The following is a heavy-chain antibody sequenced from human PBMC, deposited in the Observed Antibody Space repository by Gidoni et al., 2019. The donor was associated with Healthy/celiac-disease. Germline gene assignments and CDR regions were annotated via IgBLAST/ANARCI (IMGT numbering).Heavy chain of an antibody. CDR1: GGSISSYY. J-gene: IGHJ4*02. D-gene: IGHD5-18*01. Sequence: QVQLQESGPGRVKPSETLSLPCTVSGGSISSYYWSWIRQPPGTGLEWIGYIYDSGSTNYNPSLKSLVTISVDTSKNHFSLKLCSVTAADTAVYYCASSDTAMAPFDYWGQGTLVTVSS. CDR3: ASSDTAMAPFDY. V-gene: IGHV4-59*01. CDR2: IYDSGST.